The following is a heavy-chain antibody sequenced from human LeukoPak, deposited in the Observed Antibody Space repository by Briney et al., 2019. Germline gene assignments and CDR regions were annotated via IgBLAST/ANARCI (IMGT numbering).Heavy chain of an antibody. CDR3: ARGYGSGYTDY. Sequence: ASVKVSCKASGYTFTDNGINWARQAPGQGLEWMGWINPNTGNPTYAQGFTGRFVFSLDTSVTTAYLQISSLKAEDTAVYYCARGYGSGYTDYWGQGTLVTVSS. CDR1: GYTFTDNG. J-gene: IGHJ4*02. D-gene: IGHD3-22*01. V-gene: IGHV7-4-1*02. CDR2: INPNTGNP.